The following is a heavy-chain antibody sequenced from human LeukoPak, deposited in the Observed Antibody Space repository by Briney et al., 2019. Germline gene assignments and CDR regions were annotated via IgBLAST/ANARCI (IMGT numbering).Heavy chain of an antibody. V-gene: IGHV3-30-3*01. D-gene: IGHD6-6*01. J-gene: IGHJ4*02. CDR3: AKTYGSSSIPDY. Sequence: GGSLRLSCAASGFTFSSYAMHWVRQAPGKGLEWVAVISYDGSNKYYADSVKGRFTISRDNSKNTLYLQMNSLRAEDTAVYYCAKTYGSSSIPDYWGQGTLVTVSS. CDR1: GFTFSSYA. CDR2: ISYDGSNK.